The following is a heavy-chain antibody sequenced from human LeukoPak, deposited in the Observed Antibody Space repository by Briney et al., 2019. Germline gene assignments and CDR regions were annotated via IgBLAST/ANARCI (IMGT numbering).Heavy chain of an antibody. J-gene: IGHJ5*02. CDR2: IIPIFGTA. Sequence: SVTVSCKASGGTFSSYAISWVRQAPGQGLEWMGGIIPIFGTANYAQKFQGRVTITADESTSTAYMELSSLRSEDTAVYYCARGIDRIAAAGNNWFDPWGQGTLVTVSS. CDR1: GGTFSSYA. CDR3: ARGIDRIAAAGNNWFDP. D-gene: IGHD6-13*01. V-gene: IGHV1-69*13.